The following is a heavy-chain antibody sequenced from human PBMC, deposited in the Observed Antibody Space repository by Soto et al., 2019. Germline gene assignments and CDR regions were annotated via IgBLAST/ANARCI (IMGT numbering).Heavy chain of an antibody. CDR2: ICWNSGSV. CDR1: GFTFDDYA. Sequence: EVQLVESGGGLVQPGRSLRLSCAASGFTFDDYAMHWVRQAPGKGLEWVSRICWNSGSVAYADSVKCRFTISRDNAKNSLYLQMNSLRAEDTALYYCPKPSSPLEMTTVTTDLDYWGQGTLVTVSS. CDR3: PKPSSPLEMTTVTTDLDY. V-gene: IGHV3-9*01. D-gene: IGHD4-17*01. J-gene: IGHJ4*02.